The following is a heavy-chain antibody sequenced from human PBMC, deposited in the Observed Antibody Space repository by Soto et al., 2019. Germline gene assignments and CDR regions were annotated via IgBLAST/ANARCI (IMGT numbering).Heavy chain of an antibody. J-gene: IGHJ4*02. CDR2: IYYSGST. Sequence: QVQLQESGPGLVKPSETLSLTCTVSGGSISSYYWSWIRQPPGKGLEWIGYIYYSGSTNYNPSLKRRVTRAVDTSKNQCARKLSAVTAADTAVYYGARRVGGDDHFDYWGQGTLVTVAS. CDR1: GGSISSYY. CDR3: ARRVGGDDHFDY. V-gene: IGHV4-59*08. D-gene: IGHD2-21*02.